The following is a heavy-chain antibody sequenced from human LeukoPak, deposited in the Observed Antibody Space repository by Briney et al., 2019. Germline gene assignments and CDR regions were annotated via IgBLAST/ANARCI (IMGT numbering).Heavy chain of an antibody. D-gene: IGHD3-3*01. J-gene: IGHJ6*03. CDR2: ISSSSSYI. Sequence: PGGSLRLSCAASGFTFSSYSMNWVRQAPGKGLEWVSSISSSSSYIYYADSVKGRFTISRDNAKNSLYLQMNSLRAEDTAVYYCARETYYDFWSGYYYGYYYYYMDVWGKGTTVTVSS. CDR3: ARETYYDFWSGYYYGYYYYYMDV. V-gene: IGHV3-21*01. CDR1: GFTFSSYS.